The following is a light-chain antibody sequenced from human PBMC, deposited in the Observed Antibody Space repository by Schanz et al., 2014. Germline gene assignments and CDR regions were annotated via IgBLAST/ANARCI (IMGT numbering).Light chain of an antibody. CDR2: RAS. Sequence: DIQMTQSPSTLSTSVGERVTITCRASRNIGTWLAWYQQKPGKAPNLLIYRASILESGIPSRFSGSGSGTEFTLIISSLQPDDFATYYCQQYASFSWTFGQGTKVEIK. V-gene: IGKV1-5*03. CDR3: QQYASFSWT. CDR1: RNIGTW. J-gene: IGKJ1*01.